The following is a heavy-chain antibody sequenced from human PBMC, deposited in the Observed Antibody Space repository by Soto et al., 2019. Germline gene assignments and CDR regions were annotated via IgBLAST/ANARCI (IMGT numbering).Heavy chain of an antibody. Sequence: LVASGGGVVQPGRSLRVSCAASGFTFTSYAMHWVRQAPGKGLEWVATISYDGSKKDYADSVKGRFTISRDNSKNTLYLQMNSLRAEDTAVYYCARDRLYESNTQYYNYGMDVWGQGTTVTVSS. V-gene: IGHV3-30-3*01. J-gene: IGHJ6*02. CDR3: ARDRLYESNTQYYNYGMDV. D-gene: IGHD3-22*01. CDR1: GFTFTSYA. CDR2: ISYDGSKK.